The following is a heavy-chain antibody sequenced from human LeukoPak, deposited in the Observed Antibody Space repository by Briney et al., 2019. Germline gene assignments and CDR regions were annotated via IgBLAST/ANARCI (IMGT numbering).Heavy chain of an antibody. Sequence: SETLSLTCAVSGGSISSSNWWSWVRQPPGKGLEWIGEIYHSGSTNYNPSLKSRVTISVDKSKNQFSLKLSSVTAADTAVYYCARDARNLYDILTGYYQQYYFDYWGQGTLVTVSS. CDR2: IYHSGST. D-gene: IGHD3-9*01. J-gene: IGHJ4*02. V-gene: IGHV4-4*02. CDR1: GGSISSSNW. CDR3: ARDARNLYDILTGYYQQYYFDY.